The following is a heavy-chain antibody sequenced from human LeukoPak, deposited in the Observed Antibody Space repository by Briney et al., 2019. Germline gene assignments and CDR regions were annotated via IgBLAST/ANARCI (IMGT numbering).Heavy chain of an antibody. J-gene: IGHJ4*02. Sequence: PGGSLRLSCAASGFTFSDHYMDWVRQAPGEGLEWVGRSRNKANSYSTEYAASVKGRFTVSRDDSKNSLYLQMNSLKTEDTAVYYCARGRQGCSSTSCYWDFDYWGKGTLVTVSS. D-gene: IGHD2-2*01. CDR2: SRNKANSYST. V-gene: IGHV3-72*01. CDR3: ARGRQGCSSTSCYWDFDY. CDR1: GFTFSDHY.